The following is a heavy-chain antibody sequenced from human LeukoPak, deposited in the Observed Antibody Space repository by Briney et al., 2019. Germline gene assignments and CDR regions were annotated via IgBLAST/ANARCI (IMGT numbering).Heavy chain of an antibody. D-gene: IGHD3-10*01. Sequence: PGGSLRLSCAASGFTFSSYEMNWVRQAPGKGLEWVSYISSSSTIYYAGSVRGRFTISRDNAKNSLYLQMNSLRAEDTAVYYCARGYGSGSYYLYWGQGTLVTVSS. CDR1: GFTFSSYE. J-gene: IGHJ4*02. V-gene: IGHV3-48*03. CDR2: ISSSSTI. CDR3: ARGYGSGSYYLY.